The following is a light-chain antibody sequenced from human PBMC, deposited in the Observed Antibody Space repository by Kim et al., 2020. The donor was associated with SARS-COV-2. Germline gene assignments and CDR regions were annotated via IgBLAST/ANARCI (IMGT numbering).Light chain of an antibody. J-gene: IGLJ2*01. CDR2: RND. Sequence: TTNCPAGSTPTGAGYNLTWYQQFPGTAPKGVISRNDDRPPGLPDRFSGSKSGTSASLAITVLQAEDEADYFCASCDGSLKGSVFGGGTQLTVL. V-gene: IGLV1-40*01. CDR1: STPTGAGYN. CDR3: ASCDGSLKGSV.